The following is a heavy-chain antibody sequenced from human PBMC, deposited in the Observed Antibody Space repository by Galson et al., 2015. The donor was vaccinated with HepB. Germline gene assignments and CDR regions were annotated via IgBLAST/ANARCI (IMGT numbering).Heavy chain of an antibody. CDR3: ARDFRGQLVPYFDY. D-gene: IGHD6-13*01. V-gene: IGHV1-2*06. J-gene: IGHJ4*02. Sequence: SVKVSCKASGYTFTGYYMHWVRQAPGQGLEWMGRINPNSGGTNYAQKFQGRVTMTRDTSISTAYMELSRLRSDDTAVYYCARDFRGQLVPYFDYWGQGTLVTVSS. CDR2: INPNSGGT. CDR1: GYTFTGYY.